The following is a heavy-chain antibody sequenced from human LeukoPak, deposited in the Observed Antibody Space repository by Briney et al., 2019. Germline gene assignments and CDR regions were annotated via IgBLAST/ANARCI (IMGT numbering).Heavy chain of an antibody. J-gene: IGHJ6*03. CDR2: IRYDGANK. V-gene: IGHV3-30*02. CDR3: AKDRDYGDYPSAYYYYMDV. CDR1: GFTFSTYG. D-gene: IGHD4-17*01. Sequence: GGSLRLSCAASGFTFSTYGIHWVRQAPGKGLEWVAFIRYDGANKWYADSVKGRFTISRDNSKNMLYLQMNSLRAEDTAVYHCAKDRDYGDYPSAYYYYMDVWGKGTTVTVSS.